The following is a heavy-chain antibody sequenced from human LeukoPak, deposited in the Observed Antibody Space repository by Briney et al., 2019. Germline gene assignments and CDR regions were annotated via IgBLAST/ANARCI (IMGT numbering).Heavy chain of an antibody. Sequence: GGSLRLSCEGSGFTFSTYAMGWVRQAPGKGPEWVSDISGSGDKTHYADSVKGRFTVSRDNSKNTLYLQVNRLRAEDAALYYCARTPGIAAAGYDLYFFDFWGQGALVTVSS. CDR2: ISGSGDKT. CDR3: ARTPGIAAAGYDLYFFDF. J-gene: IGHJ4*02. D-gene: IGHD6-13*01. CDR1: GFTFSTYA. V-gene: IGHV3-23*01.